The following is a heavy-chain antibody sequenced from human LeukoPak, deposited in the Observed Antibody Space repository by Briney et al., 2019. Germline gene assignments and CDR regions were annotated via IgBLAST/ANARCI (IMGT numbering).Heavy chain of an antibody. CDR2: ISVDNGNT. D-gene: IGHD2-15*01. CDR1: GFTFTNYG. J-gene: IGHJ4*02. Sequence: ASVKVSCKASGFTFTNYGISWVRQAPGQGLEWMAWISVDNGNTNYIQKLQGRVTMTRDTYTSTAYMELSSLTSDDTAVYFCARHLADTLEGPGNWGQGTLVTVSS. CDR3: ARHLADTLEGPGN. V-gene: IGHV1-18*01.